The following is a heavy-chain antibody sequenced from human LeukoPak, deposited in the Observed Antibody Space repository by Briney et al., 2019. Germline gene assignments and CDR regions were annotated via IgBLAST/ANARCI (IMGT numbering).Heavy chain of an antibody. CDR2: FDPEDGET. CDR3: ATARRGITIFGVVIYGYYYYGMDV. V-gene: IGHV1-24*01. J-gene: IGHJ6*02. D-gene: IGHD3-3*01. Sequence: GASVKVSCKVSGYTLTELSMHWVRQAPGKGLEWMRGFDPEDGETIYAQKFQGRVTMTEDTSTDTAYMELSSLRSEDTAVYYCATARRGITIFGVVIYGYYYYGMDVWGQGTTVTVSS. CDR1: GYTLTELS.